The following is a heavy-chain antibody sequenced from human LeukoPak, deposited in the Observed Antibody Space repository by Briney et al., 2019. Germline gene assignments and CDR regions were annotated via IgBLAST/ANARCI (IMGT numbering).Heavy chain of an antibody. CDR1: GDIINDYY. Sequence: SETLSLTCTDSGDIINDYYWTWLRQPPGKGLEWIGYIYFSGTTAYNPSLTSRVTISLDTSKNQFSLKLSSMTAADTAVYYCAGRSCSSAGCHRTVNWFDHWGQGTLVTVSS. D-gene: IGHD2-2*01. V-gene: IGHV4-59*01. J-gene: IGHJ5*02. CDR3: AGRSCSSAGCHRTVNWFDH. CDR2: IYFSGTT.